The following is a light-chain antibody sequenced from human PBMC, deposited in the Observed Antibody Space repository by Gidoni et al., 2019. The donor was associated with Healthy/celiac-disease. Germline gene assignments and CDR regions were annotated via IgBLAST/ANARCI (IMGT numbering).Light chain of an antibody. CDR3: QQYDNLPLT. J-gene: IGKJ4*01. V-gene: IGKV1-33*01. Sequence: MQMPQSPSPLSASVGDRVTITCQASQDISNYLNWYQQKPGKAPKLLIYDASNLETGVPSRFSGSGSGTDFTFTISSLQPEDIAIYYCQQYDNLPLTFGGGTKVEIK. CDR1: QDISNY. CDR2: DAS.